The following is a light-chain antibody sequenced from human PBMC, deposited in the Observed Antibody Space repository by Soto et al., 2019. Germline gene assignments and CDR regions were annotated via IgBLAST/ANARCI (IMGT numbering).Light chain of an antibody. J-gene: IGLJ1*01. CDR3: SSYSDTNICV. V-gene: IGLV2-11*01. CDR2: DVS. CDR1: SSDVGRYSY. Sequence: QSALTQPRSVSGSPGQSVSISCTGTSSDVGRYSYVSWYQQHPGKAPKLMIYDVSERPSGVPDRFSGSKSGNTASLTISGLQAEDEADYYCSSYSDTNICVFGTGTKVTV.